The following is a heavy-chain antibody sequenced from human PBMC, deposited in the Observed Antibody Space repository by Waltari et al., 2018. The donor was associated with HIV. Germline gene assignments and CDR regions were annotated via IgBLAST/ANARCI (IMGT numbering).Heavy chain of an antibody. Sequence: QVHLVESGGGLVKPGGSLRLSCAASGFTFSDYYMSWIRQAPGQGLEWSSYMSGSGDTVHYTDSVKGRFTLSRDNAKNSLYRQMNSLRAEDAAVYYCARGNNWNDSPYYYYGMDVWGQGTTVTVSS. CDR2: MSGSGDTV. CDR1: GFTFSDYY. J-gene: IGHJ6*02. D-gene: IGHD1-1*01. CDR3: ARGNNWNDSPYYYYGMDV. V-gene: IGHV3-11*01.